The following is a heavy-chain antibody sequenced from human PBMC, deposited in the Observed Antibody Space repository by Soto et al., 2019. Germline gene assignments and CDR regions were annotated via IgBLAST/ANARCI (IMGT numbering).Heavy chain of an antibody. CDR1: GGSISSSNW. CDR2: IYHSGST. J-gene: IGHJ6*02. Sequence: QVQLQESGPGLVKPSGTLSLTCAVSGGSISSSNWWSWVRQPPGKGLEWIGEIYHSGSTNYNPSLKSRVTISVDKSKNQFSLKLSSVTAADTAVYXXXRGXXXXXXXYXXYGMDVWGQGTTVTVSS. V-gene: IGHV4-4*02. CDR3: XRGXXXXXXXYXXYGMDV.